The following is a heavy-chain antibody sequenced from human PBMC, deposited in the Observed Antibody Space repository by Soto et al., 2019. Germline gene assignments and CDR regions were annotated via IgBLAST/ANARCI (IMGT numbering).Heavy chain of an antibody. J-gene: IGHJ6*02. CDR3: AKAYVSGMDV. D-gene: IGHD3-16*01. CDR1: GFTFDDYA. CDR2: ISWNSGSI. V-gene: IGHV3-9*01. Sequence: EVQLVESGGGLVQPGRSLRLSCAASGFTFDDYAMHWVRQAPGKGLEWVSGISWNSGSIGYADSVKGRFTISRDNAKNYLYLQMNSLRAEDTALYYCAKAYVSGMDVWGQGTTVTVSS.